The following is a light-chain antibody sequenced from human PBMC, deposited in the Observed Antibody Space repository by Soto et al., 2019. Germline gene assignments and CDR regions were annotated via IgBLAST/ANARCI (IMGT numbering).Light chain of an antibody. CDR3: SSFAGRVAWV. CDR2: EVN. J-gene: IGLJ3*02. CDR1: SSDVGGYNY. Sequence: QSVLTQPASVSGSPGQSIAISCTGTSSDVGGYNYVSWYQQLSGKAPKLIIYEVNNRPSGVSDRFSGSKSGNTASLTISGLQAEDEADYHCSSFAGRVAWVFGGGTKLTVL. V-gene: IGLV2-14*01.